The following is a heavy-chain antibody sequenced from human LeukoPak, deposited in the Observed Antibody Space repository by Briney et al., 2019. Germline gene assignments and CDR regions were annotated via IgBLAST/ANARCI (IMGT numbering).Heavy chain of an antibody. D-gene: IGHD6-19*01. Sequence: ASVTVSCKTSGYTLTGYYMHWVRQAPGQGLEWMGWMNPNSGGSNYAQRFQGRVTMTRDTSIGTAYVELSSLRSDDTAVYYCATRVVAGIPYYFDHWGQGTLVTVSS. CDR3: ATRVVAGIPYYFDH. J-gene: IGHJ4*02. V-gene: IGHV1-2*02. CDR2: MNPNSGGS. CDR1: GYTLTGYY.